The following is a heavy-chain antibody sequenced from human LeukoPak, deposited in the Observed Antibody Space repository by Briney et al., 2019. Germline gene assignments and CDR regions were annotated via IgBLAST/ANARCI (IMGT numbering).Heavy chain of an antibody. CDR2: ISAYNGNT. Sequence: ASVSVSYKASGYTFTIYGISWVRQAPGQGLEGRGWISAYNGNTNYTQKLQGRVTMTTDTSTSTAYMELRSLRSDDTAVYYCARLTYYYGSGRLDYWGQGTLVTVSS. J-gene: IGHJ4*02. CDR3: ARLTYYYGSGRLDY. D-gene: IGHD3-10*01. CDR1: GYTFTIYG. V-gene: IGHV1-18*04.